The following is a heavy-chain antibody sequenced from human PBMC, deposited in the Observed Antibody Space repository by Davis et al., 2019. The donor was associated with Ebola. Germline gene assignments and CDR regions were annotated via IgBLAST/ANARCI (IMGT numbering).Heavy chain of an antibody. D-gene: IGHD2-15*01. CDR2: ISTNGENI. CDR1: GFIFSSYV. J-gene: IGHJ4*02. CDR3: VKDRFTVVVVHGGFDY. Sequence: GGSLRLSCAASGFIFSSYVMSWVRQAPGKGLQSVARISTNGENIYYADSVKGRFTISRDNSKDTLYLQMRNLRIDDTAVYYCVKDRFTVVVVHGGFDYWGQGTLVTVSS. V-gene: IGHV3-64D*06.